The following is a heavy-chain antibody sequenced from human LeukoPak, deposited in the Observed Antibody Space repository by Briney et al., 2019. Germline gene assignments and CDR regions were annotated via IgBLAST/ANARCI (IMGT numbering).Heavy chain of an antibody. CDR3: ARRRGGNSLGAFDI. J-gene: IGHJ3*02. V-gene: IGHV4-59*08. CDR2: IYYSGST. CDR1: GGSISSYY. D-gene: IGHD2-21*02. Sequence: SETLSLTCTVSGGSISSYYWSWIRQPPGKGLEWIGYIYYSGSTNYNPSLKSRVTISVDTSKNQFSLKLSSVTAADTAVYYCARRRGGNSLGAFDIWGQGTMVTVSS.